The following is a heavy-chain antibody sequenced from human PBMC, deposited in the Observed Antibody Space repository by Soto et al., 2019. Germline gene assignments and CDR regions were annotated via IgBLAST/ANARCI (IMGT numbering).Heavy chain of an antibody. Sequence: QVQLVQSGAQVKKPGASVKVSCKASGYTFDNYALHWVRQAPGRRLEWVGGIHAGNGYTKYSQSFQGSVTITRDTSASTVHMDLSSLRSEHTAVYYCARVQYSGYDFKLAFDIWGQGTMVTVSS. J-gene: IGHJ3*02. CDR3: ARVQYSGYDFKLAFDI. D-gene: IGHD5-12*01. CDR2: IHAGNGYT. V-gene: IGHV1-3*01. CDR1: GYTFDNYA.